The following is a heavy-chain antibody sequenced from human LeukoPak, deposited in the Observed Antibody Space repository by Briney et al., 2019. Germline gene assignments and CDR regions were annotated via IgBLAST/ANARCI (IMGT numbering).Heavy chain of an antibody. CDR2: INPSGGST. V-gene: IGHV1-46*01. CDR1: GYTFTSYN. D-gene: IGHD1-26*01. Sequence: ASVKVSCKASGYTFTSYNMHWVRQAPGQGLEWMGIINPSGGSTSYAQKFQGRVTITRDTSTRTVYMELSSLTSEDTAVYYCARTVGADLYYCDNWGQGTLVTVSS. J-gene: IGHJ4*02. CDR3: ARTVGADLYYCDN.